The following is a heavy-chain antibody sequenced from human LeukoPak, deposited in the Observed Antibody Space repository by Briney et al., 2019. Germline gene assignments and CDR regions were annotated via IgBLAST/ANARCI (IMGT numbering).Heavy chain of an antibody. CDR3: ARVVRYSSGPLTDLFPYSFDY. Sequence: ASVTVSCKASGYTFTNYAMHWVRQAPGQRLEWMGWINAGHGNTKYSQEFQGRVTITRDTSASTAYMELSSLRSEDTAVYYCARVVRYSSGPLTDLFPYSFDYWGQGTLVTVSS. J-gene: IGHJ4*02. V-gene: IGHV1-3*03. D-gene: IGHD6-19*01. CDR1: GYTFTNYA. CDR2: INAGHGNT.